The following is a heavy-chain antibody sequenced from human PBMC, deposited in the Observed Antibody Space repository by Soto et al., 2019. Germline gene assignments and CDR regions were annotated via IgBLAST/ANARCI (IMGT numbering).Heavy chain of an antibody. CDR2: IYHSGST. V-gene: IGHV4-4*02. Sequence: SETLSLTCAVSGGSISSSNWWSWVRQPPGKGLEWMGEIYHSGSTNYNPSLKSRVTISVDKSKNQFSLKLSSVTAADTAVYYCASNSPANYDFWSGYCYYYGMDVWGQGTTVTVSS. D-gene: IGHD3-3*01. J-gene: IGHJ6*02. CDR1: GGSISSSNW. CDR3: ASNSPANYDFWSGYCYYYGMDV.